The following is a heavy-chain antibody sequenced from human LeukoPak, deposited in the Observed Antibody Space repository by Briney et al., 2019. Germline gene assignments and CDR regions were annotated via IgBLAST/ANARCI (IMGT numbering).Heavy chain of an antibody. CDR2: INHSGST. CDR1: GGSFSGYY. D-gene: IGHD3-16*02. V-gene: IGHV4-34*01. Sequence: SETLSLTCAVYGGSFSGYYWSWIRQPPGKGLEWIGEINHSGSTNYNPSLKSRVTISVDTSKNQFSLKLSSVTAADTAVYYCARTGYDYVWGSYRYTNYFDYWGQGTLVTVSS. J-gene: IGHJ4*02. CDR3: ARTGYDYVWGSYRYTNYFDY.